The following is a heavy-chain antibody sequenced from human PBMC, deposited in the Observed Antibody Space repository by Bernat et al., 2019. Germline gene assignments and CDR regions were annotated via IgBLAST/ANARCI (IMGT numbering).Heavy chain of an antibody. D-gene: IGHD1-26*01. CDR3: ARGVFRVMGGSYYPEYFQH. CDR1: GYTFTGYY. J-gene: IGHJ1*01. CDR2: INPNSGGT. V-gene: IGHV1-2*04. Sequence: QVQLVQSGAEVKKPGASVKVSRKASGYTFTGYYMHWVRQAPGQGLEWMGWINPNSGGTNYAQKFQGWVTMTRDTSISTAYMELSRLRSDDTAVYYCARGVFRVMGGSYYPEYFQHWGQGTLVTVSS.